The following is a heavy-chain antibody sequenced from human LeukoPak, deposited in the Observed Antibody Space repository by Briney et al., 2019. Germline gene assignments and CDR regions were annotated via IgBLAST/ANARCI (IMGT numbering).Heavy chain of an antibody. Sequence: GGSLRLSCAASGFTFSSYWMSWVRQAPGKGLEWVANINQDGSGEYYVDSVKGRFTISRDNAKNSLYLQMNSLRAEDTAVYYCAAEGVVASYWYFDLWGRGTLVTVSS. CDR3: AAEGVVASYWYFDL. CDR2: INQDGSGE. CDR1: GFTFSSYW. J-gene: IGHJ2*01. V-gene: IGHV3-7*01. D-gene: IGHD2-15*01.